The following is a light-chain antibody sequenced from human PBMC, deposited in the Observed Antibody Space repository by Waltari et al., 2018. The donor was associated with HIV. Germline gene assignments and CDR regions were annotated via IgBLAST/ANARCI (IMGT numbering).Light chain of an antibody. V-gene: IGLV2-8*01. J-gene: IGLJ1*01. CDR3: SSYAGSNNFV. CDR1: SIDGGGYNY. Sequence: QSALTQPPSASGSPGQSVTISCTGTSIDGGGYNYVSWYQQHPGKAPKLMIYEVSNRPSGVPDRFTGSKSGNTASRTVSGLQPEDEADYYCSSYAGSNNFVFGTGTKVTVL. CDR2: EVS.